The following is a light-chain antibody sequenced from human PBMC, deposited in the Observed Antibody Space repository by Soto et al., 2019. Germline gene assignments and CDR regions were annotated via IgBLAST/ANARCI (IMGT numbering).Light chain of an antibody. CDR2: GTS. Sequence: EIVLTQSPGTLSLSPGERAALSCRASQSVTSRYFAWYQQKPGQAPRRLIYGTSNRATGIPDRVSGSGSGPDFSLTISRLEPEDSAVYYCQQDGTSPLTFGGGTKVEIK. J-gene: IGKJ4*01. V-gene: IGKV3-20*01. CDR3: QQDGTSPLT. CDR1: QSVTSRY.